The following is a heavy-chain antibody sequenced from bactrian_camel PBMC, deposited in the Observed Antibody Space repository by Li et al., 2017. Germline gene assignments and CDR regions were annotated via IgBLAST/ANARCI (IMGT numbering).Heavy chain of an antibody. J-gene: IGHJ4*01. CDR3: AADQMVRADWLRLTDVEYNY. CDR2: VDSNGVT. V-gene: IGHV3S53*01. CDR1: ESTYRSIC. Sequence: HVQLVESGGGSVQAGGSLTLSCTASESTYRSICMAWFRQAPGSQRETVATVDSNGVTKVAGSVKGRFTLSKDNAKNTLYLRMDNLKPEDSAMYYCAADQMVRADWLRLTDVEYNYWGQGTQVTVS. D-gene: IGHD2*01.